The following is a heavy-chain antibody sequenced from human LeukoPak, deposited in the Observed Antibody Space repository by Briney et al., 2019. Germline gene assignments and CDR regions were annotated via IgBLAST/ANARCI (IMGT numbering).Heavy chain of an antibody. Sequence: PGGSLRLSCTASGLTFGDDAMSWVRQAPGKGLEWVGFIRSKAYGGTTEYAASVKGRFTISRDDSKSIAYLQMNSLKTEDTAAYYCTTYYDILTGYYGNWFDPWGQGTLVTVSS. J-gene: IGHJ5*02. CDR2: IRSKAYGGTT. CDR3: TTYYDILTGYYGNWFDP. V-gene: IGHV3-49*04. CDR1: GLTFGDDA. D-gene: IGHD3-9*01.